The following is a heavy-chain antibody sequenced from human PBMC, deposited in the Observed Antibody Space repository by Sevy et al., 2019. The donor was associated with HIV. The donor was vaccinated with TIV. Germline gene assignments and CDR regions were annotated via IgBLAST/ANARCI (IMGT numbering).Heavy chain of an antibody. D-gene: IGHD2-15*01. Sequence: GGSLRLSCAASGFTFSSYAMNWVRQAPGKGLEWVSSISASGRSTYYADSVEGRFTISRDNCKNTLYLQMNSLGGDDTAVYYCAKGYCSGGSCPSDYYYYGMDVWGQGTTVTVSS. J-gene: IGHJ6*02. CDR2: ISASGRST. V-gene: IGHV3-23*01. CDR3: AKGYCSGGSCPSDYYYYGMDV. CDR1: GFTFSSYA.